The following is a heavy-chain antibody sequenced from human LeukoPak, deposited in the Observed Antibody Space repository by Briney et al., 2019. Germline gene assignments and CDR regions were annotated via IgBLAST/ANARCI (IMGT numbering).Heavy chain of an antibody. CDR2: IYYSGST. CDR1: GGSISSGGYY. J-gene: IGHJ3*02. Sequence: SQTLSLTCTVSGGSISSGGYYWSWIRQHPGKGLEWIGYIYYSGSTYYNPSLKSRVTISVDTSKNQFSLKLSSVTAADTAVYYCARGVSFSGDAFDIWGQGTMVTVSS. CDR3: ARGVSFSGDAFDI. V-gene: IGHV4-31*03. D-gene: IGHD1-26*01.